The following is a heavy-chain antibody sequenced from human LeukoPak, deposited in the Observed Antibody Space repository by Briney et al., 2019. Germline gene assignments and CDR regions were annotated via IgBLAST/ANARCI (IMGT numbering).Heavy chain of an antibody. Sequence: GASVKVSCKASGYTFTGSYMHWVRQAPGQGLEWMGWINPNSGGTNYAQKFQGRVTMTRDTSISTAYMELSRLRSDDTAVYYCARGVEYSSSNPYYFDYWGQGTLVTVSS. D-gene: IGHD6-13*01. J-gene: IGHJ4*02. CDR2: INPNSGGT. V-gene: IGHV1-2*02. CDR3: ARGVEYSSSNPYYFDY. CDR1: GYTFTGSY.